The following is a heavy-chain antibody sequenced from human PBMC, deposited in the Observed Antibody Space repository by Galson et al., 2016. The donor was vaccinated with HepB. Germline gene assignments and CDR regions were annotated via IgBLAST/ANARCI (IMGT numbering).Heavy chain of an antibody. J-gene: IGHJ4*02. Sequence: SLRLSCAASGFTFSDYAMSWVRQAPGKGLEWVSGISGNGGRTYYADSVEGRFTISRDNSKNTLYLQMNSLRAEDTAIYYCAQSSYDYVWGSYRFDSWGQGTLVTGSS. V-gene: IGHV3-23*01. CDR2: ISGNGGRT. CDR1: GFTFSDYA. CDR3: AQSSYDYVWGSYRFDS. D-gene: IGHD3-16*02.